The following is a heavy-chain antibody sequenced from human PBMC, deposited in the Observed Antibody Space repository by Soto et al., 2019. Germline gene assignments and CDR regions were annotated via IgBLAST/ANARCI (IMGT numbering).Heavy chain of an antibody. V-gene: IGHV2-26*01. D-gene: IGHD3-9*01. CDR1: GFSLRNAGMG. CDR3: AHIRKYFGP. J-gene: IGHJ5*02. Sequence: SGPTLVNPTETLTLTCTVSGFSLRNAGMGVSWIRQPPGKALEWLAHIYSNDEKSYSTSLKTRLTISKDTSKSQVVLTMTNMDPVDTATYYCAHIRKYFGPWGQGTLVTVSS. CDR2: IYSNDEK.